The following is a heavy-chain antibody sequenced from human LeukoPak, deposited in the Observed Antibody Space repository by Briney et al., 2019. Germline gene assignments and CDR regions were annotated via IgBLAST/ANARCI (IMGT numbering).Heavy chain of an antibody. D-gene: IGHD1-26*01. J-gene: IGHJ4*02. Sequence: SETLSLTCTVSGGSISSSSYYWGWIRQPPGKGLEWIGSIYYSGSTYYNPSLKSRVTISVDTSKNQFSLKLSSVTPADTAVYYCARHGPVGATGPLSYWGQGTLVTVSS. CDR1: GGSISSSSYY. V-gene: IGHV4-39*01. CDR2: IYYSGST. CDR3: ARHGPVGATGPLSY.